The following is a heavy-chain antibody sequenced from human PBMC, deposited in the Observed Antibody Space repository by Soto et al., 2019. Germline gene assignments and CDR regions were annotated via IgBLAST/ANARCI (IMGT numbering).Heavy chain of an antibody. J-gene: IGHJ4*02. CDR3: AREGFRGYSYPPSQSDY. D-gene: IGHD5-18*01. V-gene: IGHV1-18*01. CDR1: GYTFTSYG. CDR2: ISAYNGNT. Sequence: QVQLVQSGAEVKKPGASVKVSCKASGYTFTSYGISWVRQAPGQGLEWMGWISAYNGNTNYAQKLQGRVTMSTDTSTSTAYMELRSLRSDDTAVYYCAREGFRGYSYPPSQSDYWGQGTLVTVSS.